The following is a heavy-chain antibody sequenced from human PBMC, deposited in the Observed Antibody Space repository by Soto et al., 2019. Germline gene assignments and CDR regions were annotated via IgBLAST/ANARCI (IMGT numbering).Heavy chain of an antibody. J-gene: IGHJ4*02. Sequence: QVQLQESGPGLVKPSQTLSLTCTVSGGSISSGNYYWSWIRQPPGKGLEWIGFISYSGTTHYSASLRSLVSISVDPSKIQFSLDLSSVTAADTAVYYCATMGTPVTGLYYFDYWGQGTLVTVSS. V-gene: IGHV4-30-4*01. D-gene: IGHD4-17*01. CDR2: ISYSGTT. CDR3: ATMGTPVTGLYYFDY. CDR1: GGSISSGNYY.